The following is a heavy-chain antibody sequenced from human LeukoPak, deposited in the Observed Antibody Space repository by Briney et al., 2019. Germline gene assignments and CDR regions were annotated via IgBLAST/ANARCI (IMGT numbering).Heavy chain of an antibody. J-gene: IGHJ4*02. CDR2: ISSSSSTI. D-gene: IGHD6-13*01. CDR3: AREGAGTVY. Sequence: GGSLRLSCAASGFTFSSYSMNWVRQAPGKGLEWVSYISSSSSTIYYADFVKGRFTISRDNAKNSLYLQMNSLRAEDTAVYYCAREGAGTVYWGQGTLVTVSS. CDR1: GFTFSSYS. V-gene: IGHV3-48*01.